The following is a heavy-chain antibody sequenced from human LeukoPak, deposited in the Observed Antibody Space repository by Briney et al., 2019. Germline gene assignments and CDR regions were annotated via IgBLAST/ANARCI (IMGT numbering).Heavy chain of an antibody. CDR2: IYYSGST. D-gene: IGHD5-24*01. Sequence: PSETLSLTCTVSGGSISSYYWSWIRQPPGKGLEWIGYIYYSGSTNYNPSLKSRVTISVDTSKNQFSLKLSSVTAADTAVYYCARFRDGYNRSDYWGQGTLVTVSS. V-gene: IGHV4-59*01. J-gene: IGHJ4*02. CDR3: ARFRDGYNRSDY. CDR1: GGSISSYY.